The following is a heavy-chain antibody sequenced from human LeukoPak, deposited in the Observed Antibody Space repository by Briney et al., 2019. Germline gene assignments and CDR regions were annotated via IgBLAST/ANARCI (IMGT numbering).Heavy chain of an antibody. J-gene: IGHJ4*02. D-gene: IGHD2-15*01. V-gene: IGHV1-18*01. CDR1: GYTFTSYG. Sequence: ASVKVSCKASGYTFTSYGISWVRQAPGQGLEWMGWISAYNGNTNYAQKLQGRVTMTTDTSTSTAYMELSSLRSEDTAVYYCAAAPRPTYCSGGSCYAEYYFDYWGQGTLVTVSS. CDR2: ISAYNGNT. CDR3: AAAPRPTYCSGGSCYAEYYFDY.